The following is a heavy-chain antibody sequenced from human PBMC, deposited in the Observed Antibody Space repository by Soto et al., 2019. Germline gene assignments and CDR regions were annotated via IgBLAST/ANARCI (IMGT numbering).Heavy chain of an antibody. J-gene: IGHJ4*02. CDR3: ARDLYYYSSGYYSH. D-gene: IGHD3-22*01. V-gene: IGHV1-3*01. CDR2: IDSGNGNT. Sequence: SVKVSCKASAYSFTRYAIHWVRQAPGQRLEWMGWIDSGNGNTEYSRNFHGRVIITRDTSANTVYMELNSLRSEDTAVYYFARDLYYYSSGYYSHCGQGTLVIGSS. CDR1: AYSFTRYA.